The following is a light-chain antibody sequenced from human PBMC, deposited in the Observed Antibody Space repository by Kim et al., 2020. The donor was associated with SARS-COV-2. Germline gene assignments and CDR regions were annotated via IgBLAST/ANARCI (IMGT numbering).Light chain of an antibody. V-gene: IGLV2-18*02. CDR3: SSYTSSSTSYV. CDR1: STDVGSYTR. CDR2: EVS. J-gene: IGLJ1*01. Sequence: SCTGSSTDVGSYTRVSWYQQPPGTAPKLMIYEVSNRPSGVPDRFSGSKSGNTASLTISGLQAEDEADYYCSSYTSSSTSYVFGTGTKVTVL.